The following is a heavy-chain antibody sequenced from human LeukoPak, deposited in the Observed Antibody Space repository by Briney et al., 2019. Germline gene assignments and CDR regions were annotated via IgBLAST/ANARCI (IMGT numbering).Heavy chain of an antibody. CDR3: ARDSATMVRGHVYYYYFMDV. V-gene: IGHV4-59*01. J-gene: IGHJ6*04. D-gene: IGHD3-10*01. CDR2: IYYSGST. Sequence: AETLTLTCTVSGGSLSSYYWSWIRQPPGKGLEWVGYIYYSGSTKYNSPLKSRFTISVHTSKYQFSLKLSSVTAADTAVYYCARDSATMVRGHVYYYYFMDVWGEGCTVTVYS. CDR1: GGSLSSYY.